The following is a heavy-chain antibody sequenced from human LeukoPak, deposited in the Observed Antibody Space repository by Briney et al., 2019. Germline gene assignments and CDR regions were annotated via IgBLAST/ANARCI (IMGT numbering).Heavy chain of an antibody. CDR3: AREAAIDTFVGGYFDY. CDR1: GFTFSSYW. Sequence: SGGSLRLSCAASGFTFSSYWMSWVRQAPGKGLEWVANIKQDGSEKYYVDSVKGRFTISRDNAKNSLYLQMNSLRAEDTAVYYCAREAAIDTFVGGYFDYWGQGTLVTVSS. D-gene: IGHD2-2*01. J-gene: IGHJ4*02. V-gene: IGHV3-7*01. CDR2: IKQDGSEK.